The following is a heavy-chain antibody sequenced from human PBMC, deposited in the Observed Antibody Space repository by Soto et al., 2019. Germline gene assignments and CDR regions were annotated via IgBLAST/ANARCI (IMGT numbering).Heavy chain of an antibody. V-gene: IGHV3-30*18. CDR2: ISYDGSNQ. J-gene: IGHJ4*02. CDR1: GFTFNIYG. Sequence: WGSLSLSCAASGFTFNIYGMHWVRQAPDKGLEWVALISYDGSNQYYADSVKGRFTIYRDNYKNKMFLQMNSLRDDETAVYYCAKDQASGQGSFDSWGQGTLVTVSS. CDR3: AKDQASGQGSFDS.